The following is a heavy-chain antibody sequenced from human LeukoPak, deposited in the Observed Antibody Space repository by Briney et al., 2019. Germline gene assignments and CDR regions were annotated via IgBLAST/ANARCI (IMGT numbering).Heavy chain of an antibody. CDR1: GGSIRSSSYY. Sequence: SETLSLTCTASGGSIRSSSYYWGWIRQPPGKGLEWIGSIYYSGSTSYNPSLKSRVTISVDTSRNQFSLKLSSVTAADTAVYYCARGLWFGDENPPYFDYWGQGILVTVSS. CDR3: ARGLWFGDENPPYFDY. D-gene: IGHD3-10*01. V-gene: IGHV4-39*01. CDR2: IYYSGST. J-gene: IGHJ4*02.